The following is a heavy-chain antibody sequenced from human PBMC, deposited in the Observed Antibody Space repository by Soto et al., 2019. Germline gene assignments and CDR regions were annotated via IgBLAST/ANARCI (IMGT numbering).Heavy chain of an antibody. Sequence: QLQLQESGSGLVKPSQTLSLTCAVSGGSISSGGYSWSWIRQPPGNGLEWIAYIYHSGTTYYSPALQSRVTISVDRSKNQSTLKLSSVTAADTAVYYCVRVPYPWGEGTLVTVSS. D-gene: IGHD3-16*01. J-gene: IGHJ4*02. CDR1: GGSISSGGYS. CDR2: IYHSGTT. V-gene: IGHV4-30-2*01. CDR3: VRVPYP.